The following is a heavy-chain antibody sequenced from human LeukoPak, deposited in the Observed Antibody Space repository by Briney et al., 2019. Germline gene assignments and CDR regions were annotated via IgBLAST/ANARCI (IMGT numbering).Heavy chain of an antibody. D-gene: IGHD3-3*01. V-gene: IGHV4-59*12. J-gene: IGHJ6*02. Sequence: SETLSLTCTVSGGSISSYYWSWIRQPPGKGLEWIGYIYYSGSTNYNPSLKSRVTISVDTSKNQFSLKLSSVTAADTAVYYCARGRGGTIFGVVIYYYYGMDVWGQGTTVTVSS. CDR3: ARGRGGTIFGVVIYYYYGMDV. CDR1: GGSISSYY. CDR2: IYYSGST.